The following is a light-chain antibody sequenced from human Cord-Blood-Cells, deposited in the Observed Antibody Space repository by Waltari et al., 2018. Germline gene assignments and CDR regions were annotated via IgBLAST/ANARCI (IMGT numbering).Light chain of an antibody. CDR3: CSYAGSSTSWV. V-gene: IGLV2-23*01. CDR1: SSDVGSYNL. J-gene: IGLJ3*02. CDR2: EGS. Sequence: QSALTQPASVSGSPGQSITISCTGTSSDVGSYNLVSWYQQHPGKAPKLMIYEGSKRPSGVSHRFSGSKSGNTASLTSSGLQAEDEADYYCCSYAGSSTSWVFGGGTKLTVL.